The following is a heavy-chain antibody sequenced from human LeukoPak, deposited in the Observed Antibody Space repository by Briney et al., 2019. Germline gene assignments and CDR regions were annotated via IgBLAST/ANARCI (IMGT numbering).Heavy chain of an antibody. CDR2: ISDSGRST. V-gene: IGHV3-23*01. CDR1: GFTFNRFD. J-gene: IGHJ4*02. D-gene: IGHD1-26*01. Sequence: GGSLSLSCAASGFTFNRFDLSWVRQAPGRGREWVSSISDSGRSTYYADSVKGRLTISRDNSKSTLYLQINSLRAEDTAVYYCAEDKGGGFDYWGQGTLVTVSS. CDR3: AEDKGGGFDY.